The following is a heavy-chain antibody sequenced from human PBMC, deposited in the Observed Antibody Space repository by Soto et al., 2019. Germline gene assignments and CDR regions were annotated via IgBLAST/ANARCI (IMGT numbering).Heavy chain of an antibody. CDR1: GGSFNGYY. Sequence: SETLSLTCAVYGGSFNGYYWTWIRQPPGKGPEWIGDIDHSGSTNYNPSLKSRVTISVDTSKNQFSLKVRSVTAADMAVFYCARAPDKYYFDSWGQGTQVTVSS. V-gene: IGHV4-34*01. CDR3: ARAPDKYYFDS. J-gene: IGHJ4*02. CDR2: IDHSGST.